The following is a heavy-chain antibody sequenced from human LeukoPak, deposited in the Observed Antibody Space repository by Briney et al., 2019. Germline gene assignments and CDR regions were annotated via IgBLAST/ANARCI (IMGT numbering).Heavy chain of an antibody. D-gene: IGHD3-16*01. CDR1: DDPISDYY. Sequence: SETLSLTCTVSDDPISDYYRGRIRQPPGKGLEWIGYFYNSGRSTYNPSLKSRVTISADTSKNHFSLKLNSVTTADTAVYYCTRGAGWLIDYWGQGILVTVSS. CDR3: TRGAGWLIDY. J-gene: IGHJ4*02. CDR2: FYNSGRS. V-gene: IGHV4-59*01.